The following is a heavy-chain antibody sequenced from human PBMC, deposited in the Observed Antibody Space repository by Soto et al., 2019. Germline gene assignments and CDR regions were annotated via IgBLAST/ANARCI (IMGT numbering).Heavy chain of an antibody. D-gene: IGHD3-10*01. Sequence: GGSLRLSCAASGFTFSSYAMSWVRQAPGKGLEWVSAISGSGGSTYYADSVKSRFTISRDNSKNTLYLQMNSLRAEDTAVYYCAKDRGTTMVRGVQPYWGQGTLVTVSS. CDR3: AKDRGTTMVRGVQPY. CDR1: GFTFSSYA. V-gene: IGHV3-23*01. J-gene: IGHJ4*02. CDR2: ISGSGGST.